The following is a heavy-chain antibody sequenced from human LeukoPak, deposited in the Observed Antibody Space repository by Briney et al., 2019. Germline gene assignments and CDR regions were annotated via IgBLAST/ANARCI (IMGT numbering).Heavy chain of an antibody. CDR3: ARDFQLLWFGEYYFDY. J-gene: IGHJ4*02. CDR2: ISSSSSYI. V-gene: IGHV3-21*01. CDR1: GFTFSNYA. D-gene: IGHD3-10*01. Sequence: GGSLRLSCAASGFTFSNYAMNWVRQAPGKGLEWVSCISSSSSYIYYADSVKGRFTISRDNAKNSLYLQMNSLRAEDTAVYYCARDFQLLWFGEYYFDYWGQGTLVTVSS.